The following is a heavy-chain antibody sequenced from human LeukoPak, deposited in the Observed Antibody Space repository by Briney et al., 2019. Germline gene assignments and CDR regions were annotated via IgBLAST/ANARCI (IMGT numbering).Heavy chain of an antibody. V-gene: IGHV3-23*01. J-gene: IGHJ3*02. Sequence: GGSLKLSCAASGFTFSSYAMSWVRQAPGKGLEWVSAISGSGGSTYYADSVKGRFTISRDNSKNTLYLQMNSLRAEDTAVYYCAKGYCSGGSCYPRNDAFDIWGQGTTVTVSS. CDR3: AKGYCSGGSCYPRNDAFDI. D-gene: IGHD2-15*01. CDR1: GFTFSSYA. CDR2: ISGSGGST.